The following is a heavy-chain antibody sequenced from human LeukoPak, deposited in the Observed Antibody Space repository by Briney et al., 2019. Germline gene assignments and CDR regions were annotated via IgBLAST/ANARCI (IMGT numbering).Heavy chain of an antibody. V-gene: IGHV3-30*18. Sequence: RGSLRLSCAASGFTFSSYGMHWVRQAPGKGLEWVAVISYDGSNKYYADSVKGRFTISRDNSKNTLYLQMNSLRAEDTAVYYCAKDLDNPNDYGDYKAYYYGMDVWGQGTTVTVSS. CDR2: ISYDGSNK. J-gene: IGHJ6*02. D-gene: IGHD4-17*01. CDR1: GFTFSSYG. CDR3: AKDLDNPNDYGDYKAYYYGMDV.